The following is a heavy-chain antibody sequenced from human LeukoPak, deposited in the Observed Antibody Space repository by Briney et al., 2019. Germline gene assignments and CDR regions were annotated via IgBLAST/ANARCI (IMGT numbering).Heavy chain of an antibody. D-gene: IGHD6-6*01. Sequence: ASVKVSCKASGYTFTSYDINWVRQATGQGLEWMGWMNPNSANIGYAQKFQGRVTMTRNTSISTAYMELSSLRSEDTAVYYCARPSIAARNYYYYGMDVWGQGTTVTVSS. J-gene: IGHJ6*02. CDR1: GYTFTSYD. CDR2: MNPNSANI. V-gene: IGHV1-8*01. CDR3: ARPSIAARNYYYYGMDV.